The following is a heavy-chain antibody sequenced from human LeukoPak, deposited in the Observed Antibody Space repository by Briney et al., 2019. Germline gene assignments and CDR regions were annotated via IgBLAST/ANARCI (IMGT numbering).Heavy chain of an antibody. CDR3: ARDYGDYWFDP. V-gene: IGHV1-2*02. CDR2: INPNSGGT. J-gene: IGHJ5*02. CDR1: GYTFTGYY. D-gene: IGHD4-17*01. Sequence: ASVKVSCKASGYTFTGYYMHWVRRAPGQGLEWMGWINPNSGGTNYAQKFQGRVTMTRDTSISTAYMKLSRLRSDDTAVYYCARDYGDYWFDPWGQGTLVTVSS.